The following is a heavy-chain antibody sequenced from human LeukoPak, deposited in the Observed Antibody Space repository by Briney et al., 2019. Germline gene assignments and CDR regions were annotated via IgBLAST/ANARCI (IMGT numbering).Heavy chain of an antibody. CDR3: ARHFRETTGEFDY. Sequence: SETQPLTCTVSGGSISSSSYYWGWIRQPPGKGLEWIGSIYYSGSTYYNPSLKSRGTISVDTSKNQFSLKLSSVTAADTAVYYCARHFRETTGEFDYWGQGTLITVSS. D-gene: IGHD4-11*01. CDR1: GGSISSSSYY. J-gene: IGHJ4*02. V-gene: IGHV4-39*01. CDR2: IYYSGST.